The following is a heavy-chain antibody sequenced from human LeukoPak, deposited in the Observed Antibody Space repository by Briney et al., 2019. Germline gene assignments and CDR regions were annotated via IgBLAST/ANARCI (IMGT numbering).Heavy chain of an antibody. J-gene: IGHJ4*02. CDR2: IYYSGST. V-gene: IGHV4-39*01. CDR3: ASLAKGVDFWSGYSHFDY. CDR1: GGPISSSSYY. Sequence: SETLSLTCTVSGGPISSSSYYWGWIRQPPGKGLEWIGSIYYSGSTYYNPSLKSRVTISVDTSKNQFSLKLSSVTAADTAVYYCASLAKGVDFWSGYSHFDYWGQGTLVTVSS. D-gene: IGHD3-3*01.